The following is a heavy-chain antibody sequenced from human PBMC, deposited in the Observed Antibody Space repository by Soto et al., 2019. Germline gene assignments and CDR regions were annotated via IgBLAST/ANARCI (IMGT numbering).Heavy chain of an antibody. CDR2: VKSKFDGGTI. D-gene: IGHD3-16*01. CDR3: SADLPDWGAYAFDY. Sequence: EVQLVESGGGLVEPGGSLRLSCAASGFTFNGAWMNWVRQGPGKGLEWVGRVKSKFDGGTIDYAAPVKGRFTISRDDSRNTVYLQMNSLSTEDTAMYYCSADLPDWGAYAFDYWGQGAVVTVSS. J-gene: IGHJ4*02. CDR1: GFTFNGAW. V-gene: IGHV3-15*07.